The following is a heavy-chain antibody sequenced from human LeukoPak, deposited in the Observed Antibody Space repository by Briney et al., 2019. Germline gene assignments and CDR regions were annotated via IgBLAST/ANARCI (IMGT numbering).Heavy chain of an antibody. Sequence: PGGSLRLSCSASGFSFSSSGMNWIRQASGEGLEWVASISSNLNYIYYASSVKGRFNISRANAKNSLYLQMNSLRADDRAGYYCASINRLSWFDPWGQGTLGTVSS. V-gene: IGHV3-21*01. CDR1: GFSFSSSG. CDR2: ISSNLNYI. J-gene: IGHJ5*02. CDR3: ASINRLSWFDP. D-gene: IGHD2/OR15-2a*01.